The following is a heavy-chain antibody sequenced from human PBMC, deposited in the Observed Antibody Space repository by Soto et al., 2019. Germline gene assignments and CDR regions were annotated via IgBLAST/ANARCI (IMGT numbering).Heavy chain of an antibody. J-gene: IGHJ6*02. CDR1: GFTFSSYA. CDR3: ARDRVTMVRGVHLPPYYYYYGMDV. Sequence: GGSLRLSCAASGFTFSSYAMHWVRQAPGKGLEWVAVISCDGSNKYYADSVKGRFTISRDNSKNTLYLQMNSLRAEDTAVYYCARDRVTMVRGVHLPPYYYYYGMDVWGQGTTVTVS. V-gene: IGHV3-30-3*01. CDR2: ISCDGSNK. D-gene: IGHD3-10*01.